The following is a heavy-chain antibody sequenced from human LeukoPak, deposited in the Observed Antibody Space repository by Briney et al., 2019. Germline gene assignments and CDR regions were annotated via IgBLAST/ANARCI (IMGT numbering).Heavy chain of an antibody. CDR1: GGSFNNYF. CDR3: ARDRYGGNPGDY. V-gene: IGHV4-34*01. Sequence: TSETLSLTCALFGGSFNNYFWSWVRQPPGKGLEWIGEINQSGSTNYNPSLKSRVTISVDTSKNQFSLKVTSVTAADTAVYYCARDRYGGNPGDYWGQGTLVTVSS. J-gene: IGHJ4*02. CDR2: INQSGST. D-gene: IGHD4-23*01.